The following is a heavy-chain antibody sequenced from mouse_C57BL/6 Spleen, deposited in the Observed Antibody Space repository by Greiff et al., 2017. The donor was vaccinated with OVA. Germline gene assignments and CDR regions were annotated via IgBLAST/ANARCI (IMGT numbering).Heavy chain of an antibody. CDR1: GYSITSGYY. J-gene: IGHJ3*01. V-gene: IGHV3-6*01. CDR3: ARGYYGNFAWFAY. Sequence: DVQLQESGPGLVKPSQSLSLTCSVTGYSITSGYYWNWNRQFPGNKLEWMGYISYDGSNNYNPSLKNRISITRDTSKNQFFLKLNSVTTEDTATYYCARGYYGNFAWFAYWGQGTLVTVSA. D-gene: IGHD2-1*01. CDR2: ISYDGSN.